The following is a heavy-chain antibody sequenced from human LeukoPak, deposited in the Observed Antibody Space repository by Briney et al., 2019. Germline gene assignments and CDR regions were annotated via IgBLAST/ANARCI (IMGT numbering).Heavy chain of an antibody. J-gene: IGHJ6*02. V-gene: IGHV3-23*01. CDR3: AKEQGYGEYVGYYGMDV. CDR2: ISGGGGST. Sequence: PGGSLRLSCAASGFTFSSYAMSWVRQAPGKGLEWVSSISGGGGSTYYADSVKGRFTISRDNSKNTLYLQMNSLRAEDTAVYYCAKEQGYGEYVGYYGMDVWGQGTTVTVSS. D-gene: IGHD4-17*01. CDR1: GFTFSSYA.